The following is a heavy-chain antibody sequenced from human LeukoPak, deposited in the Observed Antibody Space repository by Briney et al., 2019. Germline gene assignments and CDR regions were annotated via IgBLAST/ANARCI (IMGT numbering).Heavy chain of an antibody. D-gene: IGHD6-13*01. V-gene: IGHV4-34*01. J-gene: IGHJ4*02. CDR2: INHSGST. CDR3: ASIYSSSWYAQFDY. CDR1: GGSFSGYY. Sequence: SETLSLTCAVYGGSFSGYYWSWIRQPPGKGLEWIGEINHSGSTNYNPSLKSRVTISVDTSKNQFSLKLSSVTAADTAVYYCASIYSSSWYAQFDYWGQGTLVTVSS.